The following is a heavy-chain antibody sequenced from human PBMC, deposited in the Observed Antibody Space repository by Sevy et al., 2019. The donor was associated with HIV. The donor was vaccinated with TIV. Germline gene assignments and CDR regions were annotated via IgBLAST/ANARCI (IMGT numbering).Heavy chain of an antibody. CDR2: IIPIFGTA. CDR3: ARDRFSDFWSGYYTFDY. J-gene: IGHJ4*02. CDR1: GGTFSSYA. D-gene: IGHD3-3*01. V-gene: IGHV1-69*13. Sequence: ASVKVSCKASGGTFSSYAISWVRQAPGQGLEWMGGIIPIFGTANYAQKFQGRVTITADESTSTAYMELSSLRSEYTAVYYCARDRFSDFWSGYYTFDYWGQGTLVTVSS.